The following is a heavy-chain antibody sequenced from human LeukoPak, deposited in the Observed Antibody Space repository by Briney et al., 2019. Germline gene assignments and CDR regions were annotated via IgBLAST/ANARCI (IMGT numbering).Heavy chain of an antibody. V-gene: IGHV3-64*01. D-gene: IGHD6-13*01. Sequence: GGSLRLSCAASGFTFSSSAMHWVRQAPGKGLEFVSGISGNGGSTDYGNSVKGRFTISRDSSKKTLFLQMGSLRTEDTAVYYCARGSSSWYGYFDNWGQGTLVTVSS. CDR3: ARGSSSWYGYFDN. CDR1: GFTFSSSA. J-gene: IGHJ4*02. CDR2: ISGNGGST.